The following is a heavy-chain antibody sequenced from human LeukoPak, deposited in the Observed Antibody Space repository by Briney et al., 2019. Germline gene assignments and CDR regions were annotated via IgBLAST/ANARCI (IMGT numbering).Heavy chain of an antibody. CDR2: IYGSGTI. J-gene: IGHJ5*02. V-gene: IGHV4-4*07. D-gene: IGHD3-10*01. Sequence: PSETLSLTCTVSGGSISRSYWSWMRQPAGKGPEWIGRIYGSGTITYNPSLESRVTMSVDTSKNQFSLKLRSVTAADTAVYYCARDSGTTGEVKFDPWGQGILVTVSS. CDR3: ARDSGTTGEVKFDP. CDR1: GGSISRSY.